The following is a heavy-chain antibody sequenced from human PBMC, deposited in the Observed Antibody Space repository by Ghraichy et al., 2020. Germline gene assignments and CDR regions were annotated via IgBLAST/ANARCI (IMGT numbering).Heavy chain of an antibody. Sequence: GGSLRLSCAASGFTFSDYYMSWIRQAPGKGLEWVSYISSSGSTIYYADSVKGRFTISRDNAKNSLYLQMNSLRAEDTAVYYCARCIVVVPAVTYGMDVWGQGISFTVAS. CDR2: ISSSGSTI. D-gene: IGHD2-2*01. V-gene: IGHV3-11*01. J-gene: IGHJ6*02. CDR1: GFTFSDYY. CDR3: ARCIVVVPAVTYGMDV.